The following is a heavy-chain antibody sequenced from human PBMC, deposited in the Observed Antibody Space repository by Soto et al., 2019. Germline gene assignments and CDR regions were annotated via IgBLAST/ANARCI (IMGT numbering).Heavy chain of an antibody. CDR3: AKASGRGLGLRFYFDY. D-gene: IGHD4-17*01. J-gene: IGHJ4*02. CDR1: GFTFSSYA. CDR2: ISGSGGST. V-gene: IGHV3-23*01. Sequence: EVQLLESGGGLVQPGGSLRLSCAASGFTFSSYAMSWVRQAPGKGLEWVSAISGSGGSTYYADSVKGRFTISRDNSKNTLYLQMNSLRAEDTAVYYCAKASGRGLGLRFYFDYWGQGTLVTVSS.